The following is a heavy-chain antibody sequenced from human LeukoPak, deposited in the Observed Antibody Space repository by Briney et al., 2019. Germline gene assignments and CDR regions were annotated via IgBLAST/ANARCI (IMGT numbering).Heavy chain of an antibody. Sequence: GGSLRLSCAASGFTFSSYGMHWVRQAPGKGLEWVTFIRYDGSNEYYADSVKGRFTISRDNSKNTLYLQMNSLRAEDTAVFYCARARRSGGITMVRGVKDRGWFDSWGQGILVTVSS. D-gene: IGHD3-10*01. CDR1: GFTFSSYG. V-gene: IGHV3-30*02. CDR3: ARARRSGGITMVRGVKDRGWFDS. J-gene: IGHJ5*01. CDR2: IRYDGSNE.